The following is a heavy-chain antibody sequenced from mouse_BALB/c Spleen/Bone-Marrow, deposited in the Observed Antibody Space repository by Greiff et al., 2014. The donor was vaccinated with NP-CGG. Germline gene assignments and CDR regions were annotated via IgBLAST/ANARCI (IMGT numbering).Heavy chain of an antibody. CDR1: GFNIKDYY. Sequence: EVQLQQSGAELVRSGASVKLSCTASGFNIKDYYMHWVKQRPEQGLEWIGWIDPENGDTEYAPKFQGKATMTADTSSNTAYLQLSSLTSEDTAVYYCNARGDYDFDYFDYWGQGTTLPVSS. CDR2: IDPENGDT. J-gene: IGHJ2*01. D-gene: IGHD2-4*01. CDR3: NARGDYDFDYFDY. V-gene: IGHV14-4*02.